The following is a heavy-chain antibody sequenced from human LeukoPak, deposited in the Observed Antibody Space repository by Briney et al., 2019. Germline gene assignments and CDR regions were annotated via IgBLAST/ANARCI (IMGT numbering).Heavy chain of an antibody. V-gene: IGHV3-23*01. Sequence: GGSLRLSCAASGFTFSSYAMNWVRQAPGKGLEWVSAITDSSTSTYYADSVKGRFTISRHNSKNTLYLQMNSLRAEDTAVYYCAKGSSSSRPYYFDYWGQGTLVTVSS. D-gene: IGHD6-13*01. J-gene: IGHJ4*02. CDR2: ITDSSTST. CDR3: AKGSSSSRPYYFDY. CDR1: GFTFSSYA.